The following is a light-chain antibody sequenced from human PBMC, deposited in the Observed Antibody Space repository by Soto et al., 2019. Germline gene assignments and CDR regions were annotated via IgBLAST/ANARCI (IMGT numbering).Light chain of an antibody. J-gene: IGKJ4*01. V-gene: IGKV1-39*01. CDR1: QSITTY. CDR2: AAS. CDR3: QQIYSAPLT. Sequence: DIQMTQSPSSLSASVGDRVTITCRASQSITTYLNWYRQKPGKAPKLLIYAASSLQSGVPSRFSGSGSETEFTLSISSLHPEDFATYFCQQIYSAPLTFGGGTKVDIK.